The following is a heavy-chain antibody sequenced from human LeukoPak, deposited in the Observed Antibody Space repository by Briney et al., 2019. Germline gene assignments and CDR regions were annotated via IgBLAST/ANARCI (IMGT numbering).Heavy chain of an antibody. CDR2: ISSSSSTI. J-gene: IGHJ4*02. D-gene: IGHD3-3*01. CDR3: AKGSLRFLEWLYFGY. Sequence: PGGSLRLSCAASGFTFSSYSMNWVRQAPGKGLEWVSYISSSSSTIYYADSVKGRFTISRDNSKNTLYLQMNSLRAEDTAVYYCAKGSLRFLEWLYFGYWGQGTLVTVSS. V-gene: IGHV3-48*01. CDR1: GFTFSSYS.